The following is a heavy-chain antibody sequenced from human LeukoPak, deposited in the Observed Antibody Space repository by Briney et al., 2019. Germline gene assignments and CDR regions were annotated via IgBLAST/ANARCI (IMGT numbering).Heavy chain of an antibody. J-gene: IGHJ4*02. V-gene: IGHV4-34*01. CDR1: GGSFSGYY. CDR2: INHSGST. Sequence: SETLSLTCAVYGGSFSGYYWSWIRQPPGKGLEWIGEINHSGSTNYNPSLKSRVTISVDTSKNQFSLKLSSVTAADTAVYYCARDLTEWFYFDYWGQGTLVTVSS. CDR3: ARDLTEWFYFDY. D-gene: IGHD3-3*01.